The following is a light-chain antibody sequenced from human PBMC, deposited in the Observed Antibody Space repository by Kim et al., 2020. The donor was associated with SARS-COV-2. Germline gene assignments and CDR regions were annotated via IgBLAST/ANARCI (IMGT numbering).Light chain of an antibody. CDR3: QSYDSSLSVVV. J-gene: IGLJ2*01. CDR2: ANN. Sequence: RVTIPCTGSSSNIGAGYDVHWYQQRPGTAPKLLISANNNRPSGGPDRFSGSRSVTSASLAITGLQAEDEADYYCQSYDSSLSVVVFGGGTQLTVL. CDR1: SSNIGAGYD. V-gene: IGLV1-40*01.